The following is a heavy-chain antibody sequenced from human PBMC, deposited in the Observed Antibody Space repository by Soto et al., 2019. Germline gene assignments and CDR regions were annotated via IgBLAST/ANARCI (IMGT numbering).Heavy chain of an antibody. CDR2: ISSSSSYI. D-gene: IGHD6-6*01. CDR1: GFTFSSYS. J-gene: IGHJ6*02. Sequence: PGGSLRLSCAACGFTFSSYSMNWVRQAPGKGLEWVSSISSSSSYIYYADSVKGRFTISRDNAKNSLYLQMNSLRAEDTAVYYCASLSSSSENYYGMDVWCQGTTVTVSS. CDR3: ASLSSSSENYYGMDV. V-gene: IGHV3-21*01.